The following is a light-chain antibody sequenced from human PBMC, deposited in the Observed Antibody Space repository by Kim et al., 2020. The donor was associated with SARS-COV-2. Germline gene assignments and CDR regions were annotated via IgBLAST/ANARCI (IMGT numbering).Light chain of an antibody. CDR3: LLYSGGGWV. V-gene: IGLV7-43*01. Sequence: PGGTDTLTCASSTGAVTSGSFPNWLQQKAGQSPRALIYNTDNKRPGTPARFSGSLLGGKAALTLSGVQPEDEAEYYCLLYSGGGWVFGGGTKLTVL. CDR1: TGAVTSGSF. J-gene: IGLJ3*02. CDR2: NTD.